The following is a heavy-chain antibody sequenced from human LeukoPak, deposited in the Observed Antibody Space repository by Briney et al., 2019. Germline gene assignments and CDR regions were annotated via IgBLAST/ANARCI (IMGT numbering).Heavy chain of an antibody. CDR1: GYTFTSYA. J-gene: IGHJ5*02. CDR2: INAGNGNT. D-gene: IGHD6-25*01. CDR3: ARGPPRLNWFDP. V-gene: IGHV1-3*01. Sequence: ASVKVSCKASGYTFTSYAMHWVRQAPGQRLEWMGWINAGNGNTKSSQKFQGRVTITRDTSGSTAYMELSSLRSEDTAIYYCARGPPRLNWFDPWGQGTLVTVSS.